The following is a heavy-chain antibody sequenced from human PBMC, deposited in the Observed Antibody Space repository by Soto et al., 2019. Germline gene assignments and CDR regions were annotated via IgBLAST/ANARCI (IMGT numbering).Heavy chain of an antibody. D-gene: IGHD3-22*01. CDR3: EKNYYDSSGYYYLDY. J-gene: IGHJ4*02. CDR2: ISGSGGST. V-gene: IGHV3-23*01. CDR1: GFTFSSYA. Sequence: PGGSLRLSCAASGFTFSSYAMSWVRQAPGKGLEWVSAISGSGGSTYYADSVKGRFTISRDNSKNTLYLQMNSLRAEDTAVYYCEKNYYDSSGYYYLDYWGQGTLVTVSS.